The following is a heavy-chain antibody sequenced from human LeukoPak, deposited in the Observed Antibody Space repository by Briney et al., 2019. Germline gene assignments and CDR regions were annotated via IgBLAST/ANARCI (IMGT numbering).Heavy chain of an antibody. CDR1: GFTFSSYA. V-gene: IGHV3-30-3*01. CDR3: GTGGGYSSGWSWGGGFDY. Sequence: PGGSLRLSCAAPGFTFSSYAMHWVRQAPGKGLEWVAVISYDGSNKYYADSVKGRFTISRDNSKNTLYLQMNSLRAEDTAVYYCGTGGGYSSGWSWGGGFDYWGQGTLVTVSS. J-gene: IGHJ4*02. CDR2: ISYDGSNK. D-gene: IGHD6-19*01.